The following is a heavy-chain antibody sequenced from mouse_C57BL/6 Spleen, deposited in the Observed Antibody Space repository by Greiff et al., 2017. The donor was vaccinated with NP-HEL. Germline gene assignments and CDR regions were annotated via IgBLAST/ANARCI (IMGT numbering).Heavy chain of an antibody. CDR3: ASFFYDGYGFDY. V-gene: IGHV3-6*01. D-gene: IGHD2-3*01. CDR2: ISYDGSN. J-gene: IGHJ2*01. Sequence: EVQLQQSGPGLVKPSQSLSLTCSVTGYSITSGYYWNWIRQFPGNKLEWMGYISYDGSNNYNPSLKKRISITRDTSKNQFFLKLNSVTTEDTATYYCASFFYDGYGFDYWGQGTTLTVSS. CDR1: GYSITSGYY.